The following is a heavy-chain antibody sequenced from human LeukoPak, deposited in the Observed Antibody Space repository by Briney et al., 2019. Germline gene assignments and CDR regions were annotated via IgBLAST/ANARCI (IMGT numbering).Heavy chain of an antibody. CDR3: AREAQQLALGGYNWFDP. D-gene: IGHD6-13*01. CDR2: IIPIFGTA. CDR1: GGTFSSYA. V-gene: IGHV1-69*13. J-gene: IGHJ5*02. Sequence: ASVKVSCKASGGTFSSYAISWVRQAPGQGLEWMGGIIPIFGTANYAQKFQGRVTITADESTSTAYMELSSLRSEDTAVYYCAREAQQLALGGYNWFDPWGQGTLVTVSS.